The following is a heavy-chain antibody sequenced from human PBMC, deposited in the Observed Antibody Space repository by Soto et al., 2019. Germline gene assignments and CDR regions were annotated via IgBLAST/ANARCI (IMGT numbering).Heavy chain of an antibody. CDR2: MNPGSGDT. V-gene: IGHV1-8*02. Sequence: ASVKVSCKASGGTFSNYVVNWVRQATGQGLEWMGWMNPGSGDTGYAQKFQGRVTMTRDISIATAYMELSSLRSDDTAIYYCARMATFGSLNWFDPWGQGTLVTVSS. J-gene: IGHJ5*02. CDR1: GGTFSNYV. CDR3: ARMATFGSLNWFDP. D-gene: IGHD3-16*01.